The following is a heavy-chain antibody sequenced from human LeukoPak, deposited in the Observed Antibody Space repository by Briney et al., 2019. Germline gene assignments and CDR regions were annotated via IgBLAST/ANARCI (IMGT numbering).Heavy chain of an antibody. V-gene: IGHV4-39*01. CDR1: GGSISSSSYH. D-gene: IGHD3-10*01. Sequence: SETLSLTCSVSGGSISSSSYHWGWIRQPPGKELEWIGTIYYSGSTKYNPSPNSRVTISADTSKNQFSLRLNSVTAADTAVYYCARRMPGSYSDYWGRGILVTVSS. J-gene: IGHJ4*02. CDR3: ARRMPGSYSDY. CDR2: IYYSGST.